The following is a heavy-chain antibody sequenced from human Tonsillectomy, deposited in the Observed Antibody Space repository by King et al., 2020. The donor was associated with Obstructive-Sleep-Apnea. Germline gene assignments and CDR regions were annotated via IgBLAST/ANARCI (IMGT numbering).Heavy chain of an antibody. CDR2: ISPYNGNT. CDR1: GYTFTSYG. Sequence: VQLVQSGAEVKRPGASVKVSCKASGYTFTSYGITWVRQAPGQGLEWMGWISPYNGNTYYAQTVQGRVTMTTDTSTSTAYMELRSLTSDDTAVYYCARDPPPYSRDYYGMDVWCQGTTVTVSS. D-gene: IGHD4-11*01. J-gene: IGHJ6*02. CDR3: ARDPPPYSRDYYGMDV. V-gene: IGHV1-18*01.